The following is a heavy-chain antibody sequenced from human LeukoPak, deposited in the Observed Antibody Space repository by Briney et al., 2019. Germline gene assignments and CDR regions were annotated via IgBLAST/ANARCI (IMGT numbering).Heavy chain of an antibody. V-gene: IGHV4-34*01. CDR2: VNHSGTT. CDR3: ARTPQGDDYGEYAADY. J-gene: IGHJ4*02. CDR1: GGSFSGYY. Sequence: SETLSLTCAVYGGSFSGYYWSWIRQPPGKGLDWIGEVNHSGTTNYNPSPKSRVTISVDKSKMNFSLKLTSVTAADTAVYYCARTPQGDDYGEYAADYWSQGTQVTVSS. D-gene: IGHD4-17*01.